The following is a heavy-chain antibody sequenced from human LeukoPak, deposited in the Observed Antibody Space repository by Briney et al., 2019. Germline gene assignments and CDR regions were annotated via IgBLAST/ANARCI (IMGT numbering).Heavy chain of an antibody. CDR1: GFRFSSYW. CDR3: ASGQGARVLDY. D-gene: IGHD1-26*01. CDR2: IKQDGSEK. V-gene: IGHV3-7*01. Sequence: GGSLRLSCAASGFRFSSYWMSWVRQAPGKELEWVANIKQDGSEKHYADSVKGRFTISRDNAKNSLYLQMNSLRVEDTAMFYCASGQGARVLDYWGQGTLVTVSS. J-gene: IGHJ4*02.